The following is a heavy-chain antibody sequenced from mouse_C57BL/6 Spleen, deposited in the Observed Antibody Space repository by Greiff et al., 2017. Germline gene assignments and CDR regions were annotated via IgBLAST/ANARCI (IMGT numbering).Heavy chain of an antibody. D-gene: IGHD4-1*01. CDR1: GFSLSTSGMG. CDR2: IYWDDDK. V-gene: IGHV8-12*01. Sequence: QVTLKESGPGILQSSQTLSLTCSFSGFSLSTSGMGVSWIRQPSGKGLAWLAHIYWDDDKRYNPSLKRRLPISKDTSRNQVFLKITSVDTADTATYYCARRANWDGEYYFDYWGQGTTLTVSS. CDR3: ARRANWDGEYYFDY. J-gene: IGHJ2*01.